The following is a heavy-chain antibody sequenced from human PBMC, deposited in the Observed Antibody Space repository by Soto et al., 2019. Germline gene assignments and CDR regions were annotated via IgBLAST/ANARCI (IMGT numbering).Heavy chain of an antibody. CDR1: GFTFSSYA. CDR2: ISGSGGST. Sequence: GGSLRLSCSASGFTFSSYAMHWVRQAPGKGLEYVSSISGSGGSTYYADSVKGRFTISRDNSKNTLYLQMNSLRAEDTAVYYCAKEDWLLLVDYWGQGTLVTVSS. D-gene: IGHD3-9*01. J-gene: IGHJ4*02. CDR3: AKEDWLLLVDY. V-gene: IGHV3-64*04.